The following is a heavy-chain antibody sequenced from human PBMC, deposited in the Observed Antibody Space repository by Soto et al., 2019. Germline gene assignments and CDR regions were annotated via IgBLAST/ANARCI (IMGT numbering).Heavy chain of an antibody. D-gene: IGHD3-10*01. CDR2: IIPIFGTA. J-gene: IGHJ6*02. CDR1: GGTFSSYA. Sequence: GASVKVSCKASGGTFSSYAISWVRQAPGQGLEWMGGIIPIFGTANYAQKFQGRVTITADESTSTAYMELSSLRSEDTAVYYCARDTMVRGVIIDYYYGMDVWGQGTLVTVSS. CDR3: ARDTMVRGVIIDYYYGMDV. V-gene: IGHV1-69*13.